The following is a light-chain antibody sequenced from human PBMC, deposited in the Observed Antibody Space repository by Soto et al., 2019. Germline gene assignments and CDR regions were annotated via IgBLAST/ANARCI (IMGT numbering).Light chain of an antibody. V-gene: IGLV2-14*01. CDR2: DVS. Sequence: SALTQPASLSGSPGQSITISCPGTSSDVGGYNYVSWYQQYPGKAPKLMIYDVSNRPSGVSNRFSGSKSGNTASLTISGLQAEDEADYYCSSYTISNTLVFGSGTKVTVL. CDR3: SSYTISNTLV. J-gene: IGLJ1*01. CDR1: SSDVGGYNY.